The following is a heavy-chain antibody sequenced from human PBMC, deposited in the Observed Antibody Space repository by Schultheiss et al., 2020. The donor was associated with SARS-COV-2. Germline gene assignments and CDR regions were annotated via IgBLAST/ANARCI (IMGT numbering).Heavy chain of an antibody. CDR3: ARVESSGSYYNYYYYYYMDV. Sequence: GGSLRLSCAASGFTFSSYAMHWVRQAPGKGLEWVAVIWYDGSNKYYADSVKGRFTISRDNSKNSLYLQMNSLRAEDTAVYYCARVESSGSYYNYYYYYYMDVWGKGTTVTVAS. CDR2: IWYDGSNK. CDR1: GFTFSSYA. V-gene: IGHV3-33*08. J-gene: IGHJ6*03. D-gene: IGHD3-10*01.